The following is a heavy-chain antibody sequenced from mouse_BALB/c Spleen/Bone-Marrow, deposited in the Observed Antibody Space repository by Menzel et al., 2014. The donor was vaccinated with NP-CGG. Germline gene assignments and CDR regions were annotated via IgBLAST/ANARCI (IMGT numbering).Heavy chain of an antibody. CDR2: ISNGGGST. D-gene: IGHD2-1*01. V-gene: IGHV5-12-2*01. J-gene: IGHJ2*01. CDR3: ARQIYFPYFDY. Sequence: EVKVVESGGGLVQPGGSLKLSCAASGFTFSSYTMSWVRQTPEKRLEWVAYISNGGGSTYYPDTVKGRFTISRDNAKNTLYLQMSSLKSEDTAMYYCARQIYFPYFDYWGRGTPLTVSS. CDR1: GFTFSSYT.